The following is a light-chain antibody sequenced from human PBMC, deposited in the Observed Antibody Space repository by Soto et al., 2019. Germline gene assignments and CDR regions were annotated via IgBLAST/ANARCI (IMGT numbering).Light chain of an antibody. CDR2: GAS. V-gene: IGKV3-15*01. CDR1: QSVSSSY. CDR3: QQYNNWPRT. J-gene: IGKJ1*01. Sequence: EFVLTQSPGTLSLSPGASSTLSGRASQSVSSSYLAWYQQKPGQAPRLLIYGASTRATGIPARFSGSGSGTEFTLTISSLQSEDFAVYYCQQYNNWPRTFGQGTKVDIK.